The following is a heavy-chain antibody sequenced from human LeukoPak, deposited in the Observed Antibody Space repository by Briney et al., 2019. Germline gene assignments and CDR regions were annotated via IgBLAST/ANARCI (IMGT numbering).Heavy chain of an antibody. CDR3: ARVYYDILTGYLFDY. Sequence: SETLSLTCTVSGGSISSISYYWGWIRQPPGKGLEWIGYIYYSGSTNYNPSLKSRVTISVDTSKNQFSLKLSSVTAADTAVYYCARVYYDILTGYLFDYWGQGTLVTVSS. CDR2: IYYSGST. D-gene: IGHD3-9*01. CDR1: GGSISSISYY. J-gene: IGHJ4*02. V-gene: IGHV4-61*05.